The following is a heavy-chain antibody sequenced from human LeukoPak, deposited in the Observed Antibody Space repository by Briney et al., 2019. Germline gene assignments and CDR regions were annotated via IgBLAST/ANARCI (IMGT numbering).Heavy chain of an antibody. V-gene: IGHV4-59*08. CDR2: IYYSGST. CDR3: AKLRVQNYGGNWGFDY. CDR1: GGSISSYY. D-gene: IGHD4-23*01. J-gene: IGHJ4*02. Sequence: SETLSLTCTVSGGSISSYYWSWIRQPPGKGLEWIGYIYYSGSTNYNPSLKSRVTISVDTSKNQFSLKLSSVTAADTAVYYCAKLRVQNYGGNWGFDYWGQGTLVTVSS.